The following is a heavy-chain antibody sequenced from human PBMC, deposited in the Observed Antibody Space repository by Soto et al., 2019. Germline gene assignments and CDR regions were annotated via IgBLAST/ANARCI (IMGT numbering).Heavy chain of an antibody. V-gene: IGHV3-23*01. Sequence: HPGGSLRLSCAASGFPFSSYAMSWVRQSPGKGLEWVSSISVSGGSTYYADSVKGRFTISRDNSKNTLYLQMNSLRAEDTAAYYCALARASYDSSGFFGRYYGMEVWREGTTVTVSS. CDR2: ISVSGGST. CDR3: ALARASYDSSGFFGRYYGMEV. CDR1: GFPFSSYA. D-gene: IGHD3-22*01. J-gene: IGHJ6*04.